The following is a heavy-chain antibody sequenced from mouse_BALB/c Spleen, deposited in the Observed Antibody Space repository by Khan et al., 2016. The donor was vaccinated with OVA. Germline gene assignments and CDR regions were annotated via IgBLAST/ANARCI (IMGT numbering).Heavy chain of an antibody. D-gene: IGHD1-1*02. J-gene: IGHJ3*01. CDR3: ARAGYGGFGY. Sequence: EVELVESGGGLVKPGGSLKLSCAASGFSFSDYYMYWIRQNPEKRLEWVATISDGGGSTYYPDSAKWRFTISRDNAKSNLYLQMSSLKSEDTAIYYCARAGYGGFGYWGQGTLVTVSA. CDR2: ISDGGGST. CDR1: GFSFSDYY. V-gene: IGHV5-4*02.